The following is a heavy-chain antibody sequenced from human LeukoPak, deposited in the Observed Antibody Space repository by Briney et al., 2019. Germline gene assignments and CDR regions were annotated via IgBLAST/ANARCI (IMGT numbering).Heavy chain of an antibody. D-gene: IGHD3-22*01. CDR2: IIPIFGTA. CDR1: GGTFSSYA. J-gene: IGHJ4*02. V-gene: IGHV1-69*13. Sequence: SVKVSCKASGGTFSSYAISWVRQAPGQGLEWMGGIIPIFGTANYAQKFQGRVTITADESTSTAYMELSSLRSEDTAVYYCARSGGYYDPISSYYFDYWGQGTLVTVSS. CDR3: ARSGGYYDPISSYYFDY.